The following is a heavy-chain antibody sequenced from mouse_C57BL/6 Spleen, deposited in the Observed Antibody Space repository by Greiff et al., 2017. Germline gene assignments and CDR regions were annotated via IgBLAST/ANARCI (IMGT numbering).Heavy chain of an antibody. V-gene: IGHV1-76*01. CDR2: IYPGSGNT. CDR3: AREDYYGSRGDWYFDV. Sequence: VQLQESGAELVRPGASVKLSCKASGYTFTDYYINWVKQRPGQGLEWIARIYPGSGNTYYNEKFKGKATLTADKSSSTAYMQLSSLTSEDSAVYFCAREDYYGSRGDWYFDVWGTGTTVTVSS. J-gene: IGHJ1*03. D-gene: IGHD1-1*01. CDR1: GYTFTDYY.